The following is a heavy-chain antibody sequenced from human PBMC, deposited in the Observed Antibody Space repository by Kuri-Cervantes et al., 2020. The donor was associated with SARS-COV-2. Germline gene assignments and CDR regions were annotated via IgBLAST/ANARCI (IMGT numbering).Heavy chain of an antibody. Sequence: GGSLRLSCAAPGFTFSGHWIHWVRQAPGKGLVWVSRINPDGSHTNNADSVKGRFTLSRDNAKNMLFLQMNSLRAEDTAVYYCVRDGDHWNFDYWGQGTLVTVSS. CDR1: GFTFSGHW. J-gene: IGHJ4*02. V-gene: IGHV3-74*01. CDR2: INPDGSHT. CDR3: VRDGDHWNFDY. D-gene: IGHD1-1*01.